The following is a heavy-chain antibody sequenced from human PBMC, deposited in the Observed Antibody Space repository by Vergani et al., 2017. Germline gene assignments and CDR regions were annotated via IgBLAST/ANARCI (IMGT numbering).Heavy chain of an antibody. CDR1: GYSFTSYW. Sequence: EVQLVQSGAEVKKPGESLKISCKGSGYSFTSYWIGWVRQMPGKGLEWMGIIYPGDSDTRYSPSFQGQVTISADKSISTAYLQWSSLKASDTAMYYCVRIQTVYCSSTSCSDAFDIWGQGTMVTVSS. CDR2: IYPGDSDT. CDR3: VRIQTVYCSSTSCSDAFDI. D-gene: IGHD2-2*01. J-gene: IGHJ3*02. V-gene: IGHV5-51*01.